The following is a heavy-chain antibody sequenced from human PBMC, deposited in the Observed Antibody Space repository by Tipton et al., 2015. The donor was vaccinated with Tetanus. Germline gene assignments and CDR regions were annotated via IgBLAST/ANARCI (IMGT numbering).Heavy chain of an antibody. D-gene: IGHD1-14*01. V-gene: IGHV3-23*01. J-gene: IGHJ6*04. CDR1: GFTFSSYA. CDR2: ISGSRLTP. CDR3: AKEALGVLNL. Sequence: LSLTCAASGFTFSSYAVSWVRQAPGNGLEWVAAISGSRLTPYYAGSVKGRFTISRDNSKNTLSLQLNSLRADDTAIYYCAKEALGVLNLWGTGTTVIVSS.